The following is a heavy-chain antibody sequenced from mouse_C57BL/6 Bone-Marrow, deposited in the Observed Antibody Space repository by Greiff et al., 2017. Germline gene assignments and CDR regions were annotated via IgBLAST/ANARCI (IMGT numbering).Heavy chain of an antibody. Sequence: QVQLKESGAELVRPGASVKLSCKASGYTFTDYYINWVKQRPGQGLEWIARIYPGSGNTYYNEKFKGKATLTAEKSSSTAYMQLSSLTSEDSAVXFCAGPIDYWGQGTTLTVSS. CDR1: GYTFTDYY. CDR3: AGPIDY. J-gene: IGHJ2*01. V-gene: IGHV1-76*01. CDR2: IYPGSGNT.